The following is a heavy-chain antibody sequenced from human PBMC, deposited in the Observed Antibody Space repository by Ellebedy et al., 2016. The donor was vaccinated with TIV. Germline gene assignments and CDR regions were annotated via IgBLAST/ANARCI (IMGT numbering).Heavy chain of an antibody. CDR1: GYSISSGYY. V-gene: IGHV4-38-2*02. CDR2: ISHSGST. Sequence: SETLSLXXTVSGYSISSGYYWVCVRPPPGKGLEWIGSISHSGSTYQNPSLKSRVTILVDASKNQFSLNLTSVTAADTAVYYCTRLMVRGVTIYYFDNWGQGTLVTVSS. J-gene: IGHJ4*02. D-gene: IGHD3-10*01. CDR3: TRLMVRGVTIYYFDN.